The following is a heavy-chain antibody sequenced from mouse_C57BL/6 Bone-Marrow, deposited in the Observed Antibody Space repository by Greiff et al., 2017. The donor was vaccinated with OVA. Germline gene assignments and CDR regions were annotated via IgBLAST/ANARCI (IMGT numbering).Heavy chain of an antibody. D-gene: IGHD2-4*01. Sequence: VTLKESGPELVKPGDSVKISCKASGYSFTGYFMNWVMQSHGKSLEWIGRINPYNGDTFYNQKFKGKATLTVDKSSSTAHMELRSLTSEDSAVYYCLYYDYLYYFDYWGQGTTLTVSS. CDR1: GYSFTGYF. CDR3: LYYDYLYYFDY. J-gene: IGHJ2*01. V-gene: IGHV1-20*01. CDR2: INPYNGDT.